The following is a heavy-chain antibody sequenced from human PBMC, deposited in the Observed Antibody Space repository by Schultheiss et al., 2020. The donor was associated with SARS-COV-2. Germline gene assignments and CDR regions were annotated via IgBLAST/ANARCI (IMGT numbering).Heavy chain of an antibody. D-gene: IGHD1-26*01. Sequence: ASVKVSCKVSGYTLTELSMHWVRQAPGQGLEWMGWINPNSGGTNYAQNFQGWVTMTRDTSISTAYMQLRRLRSDDTAVYYCARSTYSGTIWHFQHWGQGTLVTVSS. V-gene: IGHV1-2*04. CDR1: GYTLTELS. J-gene: IGHJ1*01. CDR2: INPNSGGT. CDR3: ARSTYSGTIWHFQH.